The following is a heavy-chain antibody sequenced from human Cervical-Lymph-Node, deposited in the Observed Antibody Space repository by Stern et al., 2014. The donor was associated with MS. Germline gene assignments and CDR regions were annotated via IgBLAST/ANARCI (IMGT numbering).Heavy chain of an antibody. CDR2: ISWDDDK. D-gene: IGHD6-19*01. CDR1: GFSLSASGVS. V-gene: IGHV2-5*02. CDR3: ARGNSTGYYRDWFDP. J-gene: IGHJ5*02. Sequence: QVTLKESGPTLVKPTQTLTLTCTFSGFSLSASGVSVGWIRQPPGKALEWLALISWDDDKRYSPSLKSRLTITKDTSKNQVVLTMTNMDPVDTATFYCARGNSTGYYRDWFDPCGQGTLVTVSS.